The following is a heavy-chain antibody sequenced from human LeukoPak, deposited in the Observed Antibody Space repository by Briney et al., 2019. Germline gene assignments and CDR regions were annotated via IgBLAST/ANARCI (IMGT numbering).Heavy chain of an antibody. V-gene: IGHV3-30*18. J-gene: IGHJ4*02. CDR1: GFSFSTYV. CDR3: AKDFGDYSGWYFDH. Sequence: GGSLSLSCAASGFSFSTYVMHWVRQAPGKGLEWVAVTAHDESQKYYADSVNGRFTISRDNSKNALYLQMNGLRAEDTAVYYCAKDFGDYSGWYFDHWGQGTLVTVSS. CDR2: TAHDESQK. D-gene: IGHD6-19*01.